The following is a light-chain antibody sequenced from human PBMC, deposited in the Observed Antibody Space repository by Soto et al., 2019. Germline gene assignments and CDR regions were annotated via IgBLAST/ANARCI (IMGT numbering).Light chain of an antibody. V-gene: IGLV2-14*03. CDR2: DVA. CDR1: SSDVGGSNF. Sequence: QSVLTQPASVSASPGQSITISCTGTSSDVGGSNFVSWYQQHPGKPPKLIIYDVATRPSGVSNRFSGSKSGSTASLIISRLQTEDEADYYCVSYVGGYSYVFGIGTKVTVL. J-gene: IGLJ1*01. CDR3: VSYVGGYSYV.